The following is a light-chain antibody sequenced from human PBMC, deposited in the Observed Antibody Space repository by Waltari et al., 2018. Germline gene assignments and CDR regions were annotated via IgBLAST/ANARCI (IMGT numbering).Light chain of an antibody. CDR3: SSYTSRATWV. V-gene: IGLV2-14*03. CDR2: DFT. Sequence: QSALTQPASVSGSPGQSIPISCPGTSSDAGVYNYVSWFQQHPDKPPRLLIFDFTNRPSGVSNRFSGSKSGNTASLTISGLQAEDEADYYCSSYTSRATWVFGGGTRLAVL. CDR1: SSDAGVYNY. J-gene: IGLJ3*02.